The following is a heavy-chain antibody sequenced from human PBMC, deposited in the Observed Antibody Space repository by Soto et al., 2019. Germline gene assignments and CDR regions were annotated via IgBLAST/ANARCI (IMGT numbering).Heavy chain of an antibody. CDR2: INPGGGAT. Sequence: ASVKVSCKASGCRFTSYYVHWVRQAPGKGLEWMGRINPGGGATNYSQKFQGRISMSRDTSTTTFYMELNNLRSEDTALYYCARDLSISTRPSWFDHWGQGTLVTVSS. J-gene: IGHJ5*02. CDR3: ARDLSISTRPSWFDH. CDR1: GCRFTSYY. D-gene: IGHD2-21*01. V-gene: IGHV1-46*01.